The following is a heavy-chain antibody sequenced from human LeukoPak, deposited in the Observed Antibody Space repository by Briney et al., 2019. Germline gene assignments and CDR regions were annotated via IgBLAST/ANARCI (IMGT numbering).Heavy chain of an antibody. J-gene: IGHJ4*02. CDR3: ARPSPYNWKGYFDY. CDR1: GFTFSSYS. D-gene: IGHD1-1*01. V-gene: IGHV3-48*04. Sequence: PGGSLRLSCAASGFTFSSYSMNWVRQAPGKGLEWVSYISSSGSTIYYADSVKGRFTISRDNAKNSLYLQMNSLRAEDTAVYYCARPSPYNWKGYFDYWGQGTLVTVSS. CDR2: ISSSGSTI.